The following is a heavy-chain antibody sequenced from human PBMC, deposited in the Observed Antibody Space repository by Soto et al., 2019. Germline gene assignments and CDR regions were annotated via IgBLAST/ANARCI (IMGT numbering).Heavy chain of an antibody. CDR1: GFTFSSYA. D-gene: IGHD3-22*01. CDR2: ISGSGGST. Sequence: EVQLLESGGGLVQPGGSLRLSCAASGFTFSSYAMSWVRQAPGKGLEWVSAISGSGGSTYYADSVKGRFTSSRDNSKNTLYLQMNSLRAEDTAVYYCAKDRLAGGYDSSGYDYWGQGTLVTVSS. J-gene: IGHJ4*02. V-gene: IGHV3-23*01. CDR3: AKDRLAGGYDSSGYDY.